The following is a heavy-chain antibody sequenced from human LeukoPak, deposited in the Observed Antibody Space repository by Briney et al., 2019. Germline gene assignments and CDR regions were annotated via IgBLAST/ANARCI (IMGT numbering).Heavy chain of an antibody. D-gene: IGHD6-13*01. Sequence: GGSLRLSCAASGFIFGSYWTIWVRQAPGKGLEWVANIKQDGSIKNYVESVKGRFTSSRDNAKESVYLELNSLRAEVTAVYFCARQSEQVNYHLDVWGRGTTVTVSS. J-gene: IGHJ6*03. V-gene: IGHV3-7*05. CDR1: GFIFGSYW. CDR3: ARQSEQVNYHLDV. CDR2: IKQDGSIK.